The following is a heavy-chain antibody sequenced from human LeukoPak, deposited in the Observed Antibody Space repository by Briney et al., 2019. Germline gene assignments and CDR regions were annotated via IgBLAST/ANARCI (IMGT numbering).Heavy chain of an antibody. V-gene: IGHV4-31*03. CDR1: GGSISSGGFY. Sequence: PSETLSLPCTVSGGSISSGGFYWSWIRQHPGKGLEWIGYIYYSGSTYYNPSLKSRVTISVDTSKNQFSLKLSSVTAADTAVYYCARTADEVAAAGAINWFDPWGQGTLVTVSS. CDR3: ARTADEVAAAGAINWFDP. D-gene: IGHD6-13*01. CDR2: IYYSGST. J-gene: IGHJ5*02.